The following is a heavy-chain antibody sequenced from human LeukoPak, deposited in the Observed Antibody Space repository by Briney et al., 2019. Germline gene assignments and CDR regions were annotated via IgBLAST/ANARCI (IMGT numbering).Heavy chain of an antibody. CDR3: ARSGYDFWSGYYTKGRDYYGMDV. Sequence: SETLSLTCAVYGGSFSGYYWSWIRQPPGKGLEWIGEINHSGSTNYNPSLKSRATIPVDTSKNQFSLKLSSVTAADTAVYYCARSGYDFWSGYYTKGRDYYGMDVWGQGTTVTVSS. CDR2: INHSGST. V-gene: IGHV4-34*01. J-gene: IGHJ6*02. CDR1: GGSFSGYY. D-gene: IGHD3-3*01.